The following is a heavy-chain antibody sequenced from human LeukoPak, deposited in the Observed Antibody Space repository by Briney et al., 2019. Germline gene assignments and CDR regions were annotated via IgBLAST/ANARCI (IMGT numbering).Heavy chain of an antibody. CDR1: EFIFSSYW. CDR2: INHDGNEK. J-gene: IGHJ4*02. D-gene: IGHD6-13*01. CDR3: ARLPAPGTCDY. Sequence: GGSLRLSYAASEFIFSSYWMSWVRQPPGKGLEWVANINHDGNEKYYVDSVAGRFTVSRDNAKKSLFLQMNNLRAEDTAVYYCARLPAPGTCDYWGQGALVMVSS. V-gene: IGHV3-7*03.